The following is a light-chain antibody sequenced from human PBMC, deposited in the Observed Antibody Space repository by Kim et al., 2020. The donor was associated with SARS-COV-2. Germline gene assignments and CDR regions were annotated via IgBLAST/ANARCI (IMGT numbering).Light chain of an antibody. CDR2: GAS. Sequence: ASVGDRVTITCRASQGIRTWLAWYQQKPGKAPKLLIYGASNLQRGVPSRFSGSGSGTDFTLTISSLQPEDFATYYCQQADSFPPTFGGGTKVDIK. V-gene: IGKV1-12*01. CDR1: QGIRTW. J-gene: IGKJ4*01. CDR3: QQADSFPPT.